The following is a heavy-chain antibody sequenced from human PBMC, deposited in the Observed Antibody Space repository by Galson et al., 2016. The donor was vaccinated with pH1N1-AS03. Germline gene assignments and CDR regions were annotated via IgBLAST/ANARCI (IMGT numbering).Heavy chain of an antibody. J-gene: IGHJ4*02. CDR1: GYRFKDYA. V-gene: IGHV7-4-1*02. CDR2: ISTNTGDT. Sequence: SVKVSCKASGYRFKDYAINWVRQAPGQGLEWLGWISTNTGDTKLAQGFAGRFVFSLDASVSTAYLQITSLKAEDTAIYYCAREGIVAQFMEWYLFYWGQGTQLTVSS. CDR3: AREGIVAQFMEWYLFY. D-gene: IGHD3-3*01.